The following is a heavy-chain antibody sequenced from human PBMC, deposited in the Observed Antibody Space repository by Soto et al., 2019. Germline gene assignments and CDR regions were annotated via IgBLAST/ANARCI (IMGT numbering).Heavy chain of an antibody. V-gene: IGHV1-3*04. CDR3: VRDWTHYDSNGPGDY. CDR1: GYTFSNYP. Sequence: GASVKVSCNASGYTFSNYPMHWVRQAPGQRLEWMGWINTGNGDTKYSQKFQGRVTITRDTSAITAYMELSSLRSEDTAVYYCVRDWTHYDSNGPGDYWGQGTLVTVSS. D-gene: IGHD3-22*01. CDR2: INTGNGDT. J-gene: IGHJ4*02.